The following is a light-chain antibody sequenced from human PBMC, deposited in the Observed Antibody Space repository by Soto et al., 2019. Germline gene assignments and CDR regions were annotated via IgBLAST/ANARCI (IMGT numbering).Light chain of an antibody. CDR1: SSDIGGYDY. J-gene: IGLJ2*01. V-gene: IGLV2-14*01. CDR3: SSYTINDLRI. CDR2: EVD. Sequence: QSALTQPASVSGSPGQSIAISCTGSSSDIGGYDYVSWYQQHPGKAPKLIIYEVDNQPSGVSDRFSGSKSGNTDSLTISGLQSEVEADYDCSSYTINDLRIFGGGTKVTVL.